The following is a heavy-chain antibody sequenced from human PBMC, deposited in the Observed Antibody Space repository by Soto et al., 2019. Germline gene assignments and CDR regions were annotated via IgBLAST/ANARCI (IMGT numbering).Heavy chain of an antibody. V-gene: IGHV3-7*01. CDR2: IKQDGSEK. Sequence: PGGSLRLSCAASGFTFSNYWMSWVRQAPGKGLEWVANIKQDGSEKDYVDSVKGRFTISRDNAKNSLYLQMNSLRAEDTAVYYCARDVPPYQLLSYFDYWGQGTLVTVSS. J-gene: IGHJ4*02. CDR3: ARDVPPYQLLSYFDY. D-gene: IGHD2-2*01. CDR1: GFTFSNYW.